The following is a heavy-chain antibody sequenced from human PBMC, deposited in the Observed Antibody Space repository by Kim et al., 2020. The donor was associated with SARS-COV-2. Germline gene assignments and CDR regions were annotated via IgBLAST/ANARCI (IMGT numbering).Heavy chain of an antibody. J-gene: IGHJ4*02. Sequence: GGSLRLSCVASGFTFSSSWMHWVRQTPGEGLVWVSRIIGDGNGATYANSVKGRFTISRDNAKNTVFLQMDSLRDEDTAVYYCARAEVYSTLHQWGQGTLVTVAS. V-gene: IGHV3-74*01. CDR2: IIGDGNGA. CDR1: GFTFSSSW. CDR3: ARAEVYSTLHQ. D-gene: IGHD1-26*01.